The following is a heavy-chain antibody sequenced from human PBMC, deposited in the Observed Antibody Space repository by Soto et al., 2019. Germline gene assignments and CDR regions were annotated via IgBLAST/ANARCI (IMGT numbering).Heavy chain of an antibody. CDR2: ISAYNGNT. CDR3: ARASLYYDSSGYYRI. CDR1: GYTFTSYG. V-gene: IGHV1-18*01. D-gene: IGHD3-22*01. Sequence: GASVKVSCKASGYTFTSYGISWVRQAPGQGLEWMGWISAYNGNTNYAQKLQGRVTMTTDISTSTAYMELRSLRSDDTAVYYCARASLYYDSSGYYRIWGQGTLVTVSS. J-gene: IGHJ4*02.